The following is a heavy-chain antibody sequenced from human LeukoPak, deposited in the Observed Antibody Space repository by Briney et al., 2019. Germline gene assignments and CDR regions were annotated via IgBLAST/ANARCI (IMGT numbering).Heavy chain of an antibody. CDR1: GFTFDDYG. CDR2: IYHSGNT. V-gene: IGHV4-38-2*01. J-gene: IGHJ5*02. D-gene: IGHD6-13*01. CDR3: ARAYSSSWYWNWFDP. Sequence: GSLRLSCAASGFTFDDYGMSWVRQVPGKGLEWIGNIYHSGNTYYNPSLKSRVTVSMDTSKNQFSLKVNSVTAADTAFYYCARAYSSSWYWNWFDPWGQGTLVTVSS.